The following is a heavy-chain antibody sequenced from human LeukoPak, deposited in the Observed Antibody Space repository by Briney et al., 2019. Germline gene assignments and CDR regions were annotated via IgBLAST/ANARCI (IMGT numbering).Heavy chain of an antibody. CDR1: GYSFTSYW. Sequence: GESLKISCKGFGYSFTSYWIGWVRQMPGKGPEWMGIIYPDDSDTRYSPSFQGQVTISADKSISTAYLQWSSLKASDTAMYYCARRGGGYSAAGPMNWFDPWGQGTLVTVSS. J-gene: IGHJ5*02. V-gene: IGHV5-51*01. D-gene: IGHD6-13*01. CDR3: ARRGGGYSAAGPMNWFDP. CDR2: IYPDDSDT.